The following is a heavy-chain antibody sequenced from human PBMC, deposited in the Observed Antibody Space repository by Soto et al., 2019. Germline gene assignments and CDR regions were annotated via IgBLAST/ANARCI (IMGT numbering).Heavy chain of an antibody. V-gene: IGHV2-5*02. Sequence: SGPTLVNPTQTLTLTCTFSGFSLSTSGVGVGWIRQPPGKALEWLALIYWDDDKRYSPSLKSRLTITKDTSKNQVVLTMTNMDPVDTATYYCAHRRYYYDSSGYYYAHNWFAPWGQGTLVTVSS. J-gene: IGHJ5*02. CDR1: GFSLSTSGVG. CDR2: IYWDDDK. D-gene: IGHD3-22*01. CDR3: AHRRYYYDSSGYYYAHNWFAP.